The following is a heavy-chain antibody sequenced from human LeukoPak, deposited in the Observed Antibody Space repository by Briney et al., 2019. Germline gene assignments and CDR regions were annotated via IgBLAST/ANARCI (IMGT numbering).Heavy chain of an antibody. V-gene: IGHV3-21*01. J-gene: IGHJ6*02. CDR1: GFTFSSYS. Sequence: NPGGSLRLSCAASGFTFSSYSMNWVRQAPGKGLEWVSSISSSSSYIYYADSVKGRFTISRDNAKNSLYLQMDSLRAEDTAVYYCARVGLDGMDVWGQGTTVTVSS. CDR2: ISSSSSYI. CDR3: ARVGLDGMDV.